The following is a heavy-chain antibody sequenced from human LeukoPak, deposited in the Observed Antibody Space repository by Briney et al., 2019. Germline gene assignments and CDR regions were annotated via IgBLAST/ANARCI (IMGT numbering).Heavy chain of an antibody. D-gene: IGHD3-22*01. J-gene: IGHJ3*02. CDR1: GFTFSSYE. Sequence: KPGGSLRLSCAASGFTFSSYEMNWVRQAPGKGLEWIGEINHSGSTNYNPSLKSRVTISVDTSKNQFSLKLSSVTAADTAVYYCARAPQGYYDSRAQNAFDIWGQGTMVTVSS. CDR2: INHSGST. V-gene: IGHV4-34*01. CDR3: ARAPQGYYDSRAQNAFDI.